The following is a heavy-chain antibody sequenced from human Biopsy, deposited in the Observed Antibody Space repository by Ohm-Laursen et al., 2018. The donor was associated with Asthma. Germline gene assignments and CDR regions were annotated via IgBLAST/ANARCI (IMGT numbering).Heavy chain of an antibody. J-gene: IGHJ6*02. D-gene: IGHD3-10*01. CDR1: GYTFNSAG. CDR3: ARAVDYSHYYGIDV. V-gene: IGHV1-18*01. Sequence: ASVKVSCKTSGYTFNSAGITWVRQAPGQGLEWMGWISVYSGNTKVAQKLQDRVTTITDTSTSTAYMELRSLRSDDTAVYFCARAVDYSHYYGIDVWGQGTTVTV. CDR2: ISVYSGNT.